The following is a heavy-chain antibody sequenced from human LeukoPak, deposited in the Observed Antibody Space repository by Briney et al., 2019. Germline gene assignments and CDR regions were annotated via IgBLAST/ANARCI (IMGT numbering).Heavy chain of an antibody. CDR3: ANGRGPNTGPTLDY. J-gene: IGHJ4*02. V-gene: IGHV3-23*01. Sequence: GGSLRLSCAASGLTFSSCSMTWVRQAPGKGLEWVSYISGSGGNTYYADSVKGRFTISRDNSKNTLYLQLNSLRAEDTAIYYCANGRGPNTGPTLDYWGQGTLVTVSS. CDR2: ISGSGGNT. CDR1: GLTFSSCS. D-gene: IGHD2-15*01.